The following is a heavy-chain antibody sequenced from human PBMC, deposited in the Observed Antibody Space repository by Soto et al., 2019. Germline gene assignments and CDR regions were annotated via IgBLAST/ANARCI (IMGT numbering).Heavy chain of an antibody. J-gene: IGHJ6*02. D-gene: IGHD3-10*01. CDR3: ANSFGPSGPYYYYYYGMDV. Sequence: HPGGSLRLSCATSGFIFSSYAMTWVRQGPGKGLEWVSGISGNGGTTYYADSVKGRFTISRDNSKNTLYLQMNSLRAEDTAVYYCANSFGPSGPYYYYYYGMDVWGQGTTVTVSS. CDR2: ISGNGGTT. V-gene: IGHV3-23*01. CDR1: GFIFSSYA.